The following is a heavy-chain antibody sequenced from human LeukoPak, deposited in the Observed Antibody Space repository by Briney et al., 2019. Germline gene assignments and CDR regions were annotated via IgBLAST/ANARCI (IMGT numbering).Heavy chain of an antibody. J-gene: IGHJ4*02. Sequence: GASVKVSCKAFGFFFTAYTFTWVRQAPGQGLEWMGRISVYNGNTNYAQKFQGRVTMTTDASTSTAYMELRSLRSNGTAVYYCARGDDYVGLDYWGQGTLVTVSS. CDR3: ARGDDYVGLDY. D-gene: IGHD3-16*01. CDR1: GFFFTAYT. CDR2: ISVYNGNT. V-gene: IGHV1-18*01.